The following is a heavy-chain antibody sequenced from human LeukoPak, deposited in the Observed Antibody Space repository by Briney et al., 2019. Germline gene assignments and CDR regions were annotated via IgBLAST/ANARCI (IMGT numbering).Heavy chain of an antibody. D-gene: IGHD2-15*01. CDR3: ARDWRFSSGDPCSGI. V-gene: IGHV4-59*01. J-gene: IGHJ4*02. Sequence: SETLSLTCSVSGVSISDYHWIWIRQPPAKGLEWMGYFSYSGSTGYNPSLKSRVTMSVDTPKNQFSLNLNSVTAADTTVYYCARDWRFSSGDPCSGIWGQGTLVTVSS. CDR2: FSYSGST. CDR1: GVSISDYH.